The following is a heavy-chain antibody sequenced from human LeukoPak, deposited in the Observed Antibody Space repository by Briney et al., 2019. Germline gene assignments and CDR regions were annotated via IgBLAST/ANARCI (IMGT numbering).Heavy chain of an antibody. CDR1: GYRFTSYW. Sequence: GESLKISCKGSGYRFTSYWIGWVRQMPGRGLEWMGIIHPSDSDTKYSPAFQGQITISADKSISTAYLQWSSLKASDTAMYYCARSPQFYGSGKGMDVWGQGTTVTVSS. CDR2: IHPSDSDT. J-gene: IGHJ6*02. CDR3: ARSPQFYGSGKGMDV. D-gene: IGHD3-10*01. V-gene: IGHV5-51*01.